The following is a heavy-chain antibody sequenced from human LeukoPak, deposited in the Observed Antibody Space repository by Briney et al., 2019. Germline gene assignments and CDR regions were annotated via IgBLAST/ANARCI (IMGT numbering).Heavy chain of an antibody. CDR3: AKDNAIIVVVVAATHFDY. V-gene: IGHV3-23*01. CDR1: GFTFSSYA. D-gene: IGHD2-15*01. Sequence: GGSLRLSCAASGFTFSSYAMSWVRQAPGKGLEWVSAISGSGGSTYYADSVKGRFTISRDNSKNTLYLQMNSLRAEDTAVYYCAKDNAIIVVVVAATHFDYWGQGTLVTVFS. J-gene: IGHJ4*02. CDR2: ISGSGGST.